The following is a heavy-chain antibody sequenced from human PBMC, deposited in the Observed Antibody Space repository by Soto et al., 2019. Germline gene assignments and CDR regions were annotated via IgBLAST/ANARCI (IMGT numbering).Heavy chain of an antibody. CDR3: ARGGYSSGWYGDYYYYYGMDV. Sequence: ASVKVSCKASGYTFTSYDINWVRQATGQGLEWMGWMNPNSGNTGYAQKFQGRVTMTRNTSISTAYMELSSLRSEDTAVYYCARGGYSSGWYGDYYYYYGMDVWGEGTRVTVSS. V-gene: IGHV1-8*01. J-gene: IGHJ6*04. CDR2: MNPNSGNT. D-gene: IGHD6-19*01. CDR1: GYTFTSYD.